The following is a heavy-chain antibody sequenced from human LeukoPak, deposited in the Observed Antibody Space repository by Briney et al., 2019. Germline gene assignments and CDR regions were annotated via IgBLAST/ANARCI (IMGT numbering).Heavy chain of an antibody. J-gene: IGHJ4*02. CDR2: IRSSSTTI. CDR1: GFSFSAYS. CDR3: ARDSRSHCGTDACYGPYFDY. Sequence: PGGSLRLSCEASGFSFSAYSMSWVRQAPGKGLEWTSYIRSSSTTIYYADSVKGRFTISRDNAENSVYLQMNSLRVEDTAVYFCARDSRSHCGTDACYGPYFDYWGQGILVAVSS. V-gene: IGHV3-48*01. D-gene: IGHD2-2*01.